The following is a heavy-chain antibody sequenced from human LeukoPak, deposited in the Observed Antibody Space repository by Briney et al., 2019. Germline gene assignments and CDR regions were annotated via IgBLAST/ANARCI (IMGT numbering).Heavy chain of an antibody. J-gene: IGHJ6*03. Sequence: PGGSLRLSCAASGFTFSSYSMNWVRQAPGRGLEWVSSISSSSSYIYYADSVKGRFTISRDNSKNTLYLQMNSLRAEDTAVYYCAKPGYCSSTSCYAYYYYMDVWGKGTTVTISS. V-gene: IGHV3-21*04. CDR3: AKPGYCSSTSCYAYYYYMDV. CDR2: ISSSSSYI. CDR1: GFTFSSYS. D-gene: IGHD2-2*01.